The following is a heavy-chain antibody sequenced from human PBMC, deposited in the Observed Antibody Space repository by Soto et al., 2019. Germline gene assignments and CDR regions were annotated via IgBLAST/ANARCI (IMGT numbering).Heavy chain of an antibody. CDR2: ISAYNGTT. Sequence: ASVKVSCKASGGTFSSYAISWVRQAPGQGLEWMGWISAYNGTTNYAQKLQGRVTMTADASTSTAYMELRSLRSDDTAVYYCARYCSGGSCYYYYGMDVWGQGTTVTVSS. CDR1: GGTFSSYA. CDR3: ARYCSGGSCYYYYGMDV. V-gene: IGHV1-18*01. J-gene: IGHJ6*02. D-gene: IGHD2-15*01.